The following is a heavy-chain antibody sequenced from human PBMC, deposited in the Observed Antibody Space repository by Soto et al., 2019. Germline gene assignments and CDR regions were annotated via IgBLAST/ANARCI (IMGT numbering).Heavy chain of an antibody. V-gene: IGHV4-59*01. CDR3: ARVSRYFDWFLPTGERRIDAFDI. J-gene: IGHJ3*02. D-gene: IGHD3-9*01. Sequence: SETLSLTCTVSGGSISSYYWSWIRQPPGKGLEWIGYIYYSGSTNYNPSLKSRVTISVDTSKNQFSLKLSSVTAADTAVYYCARVSRYFDWFLPTGERRIDAFDIWGQGTMVTVSS. CDR1: GGSISSYY. CDR2: IYYSGST.